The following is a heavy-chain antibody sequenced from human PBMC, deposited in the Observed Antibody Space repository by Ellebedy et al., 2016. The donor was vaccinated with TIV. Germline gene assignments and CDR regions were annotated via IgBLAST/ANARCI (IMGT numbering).Heavy chain of an antibody. D-gene: IGHD3-10*01. CDR3: VKDIGDYGTGTRNYFDH. V-gene: IGHV3-43*01. CDR1: GFTFDDYC. CDR2: ISWDGTSA. J-gene: IGHJ4*02. Sequence: PGGSLRLSCAASGFTFDDYCMHWVRQAPGKGLEWVSLISWDGTSANYADSVKGRFTVSRDNNENSLFLQMNSLRVEDTALYYCVKDIGDYGTGTRNYFDHWGQGTLVTVSS.